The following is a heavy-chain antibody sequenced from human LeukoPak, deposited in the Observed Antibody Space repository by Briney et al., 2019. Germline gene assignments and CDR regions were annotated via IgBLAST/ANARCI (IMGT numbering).Heavy chain of an antibody. Sequence: PGGSLRLSCAASGFTFNNYGMNWVRQVPGKGLEWVSGTGGSTGYADSVKGRFTISRDNAKNSLYLQMNSLRAEDTAVYYCTRGGAPEYSYGYHFDYWGQGTLVTVSS. CDR3: TRGGAPEYSYGYHFDY. CDR2: TGGST. V-gene: IGHV3-20*04. D-gene: IGHD5-18*01. J-gene: IGHJ4*02. CDR1: GFTFNNYG.